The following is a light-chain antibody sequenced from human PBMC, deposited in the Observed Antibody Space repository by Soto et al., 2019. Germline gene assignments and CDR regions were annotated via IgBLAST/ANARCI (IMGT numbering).Light chain of an antibody. CDR3: SSYTWSPTLYA. CDR2: EYT. CDR1: SSDVVNFEH. V-gene: IGLV2-23*01. Sequence: QSALTQPASVSGSPGQSITISCASSDVVNFEHISWYQQHPGKGPQLIIYEYTRPPSGISGRFAGSKSGNTASLTTSGLQAEDEADYYCSSYTWSPTLYAFAPGTKVTVL. J-gene: IGLJ1*01.